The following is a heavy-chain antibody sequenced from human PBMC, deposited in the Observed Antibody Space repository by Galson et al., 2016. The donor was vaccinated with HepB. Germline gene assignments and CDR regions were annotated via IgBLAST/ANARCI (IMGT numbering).Heavy chain of an antibody. J-gene: IGHJ2*01. CDR2: VSWNSHTV. CDR3: ARGGAAAGTILNYFFDF. D-gene: IGHD6-13*01. CDR1: GFTFDDFA. Sequence: SLRLSCAASGFTFDDFALHWVRQRPGQGLEWVAGVSWNSHTVGYADSVKGRFTTSRDNDKQSLSLQMSDLRPEDAAFYYCARGGAAAGTILNYFFDFWGRGTLVIVSS. V-gene: IGHV3-9*01.